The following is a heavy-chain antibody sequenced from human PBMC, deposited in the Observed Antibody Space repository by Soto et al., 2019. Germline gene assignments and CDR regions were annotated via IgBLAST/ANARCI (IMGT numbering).Heavy chain of an antibody. V-gene: IGHV1-3*01. CDR1: GFVSTNYN. CDR2: INAANGNT. J-gene: IGHJ4*02. Sequence: QAHLVQSGAEVKMPGDSVQVSCKASGFVSTNYNFHWVRQAPGQSLEWMGRINAANGNTHYSQNFQCRVTFTSDASASTAFMELTNLRFEDRAMYYCASDYGSNWRLWGQGTLVSVSS. D-gene: IGHD6-19*01. CDR3: ASDYGSNWRL.